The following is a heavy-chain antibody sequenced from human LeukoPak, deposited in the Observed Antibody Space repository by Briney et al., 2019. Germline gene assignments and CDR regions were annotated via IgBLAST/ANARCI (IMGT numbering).Heavy chain of an antibody. CDR3: ARCGVNDAFDI. J-gene: IGHJ3*02. Sequence: GGSLRLSCAASGFTFSNYAMSWVRQAPGKGLQWVSAISGSGGSTYYADSVKGRFTISRDNAKNSLYLQMNSLRAEDTAVYYCARCGVNDAFDIWGQGTMVTVSS. V-gene: IGHV3-23*01. CDR2: ISGSGGST. CDR1: GFTFSNYA. D-gene: IGHD1-26*01.